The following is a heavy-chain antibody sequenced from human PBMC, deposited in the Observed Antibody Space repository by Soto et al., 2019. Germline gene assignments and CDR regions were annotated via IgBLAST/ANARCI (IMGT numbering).Heavy chain of an antibody. CDR2: IYTSGST. CDR3: AREDIVGATTNCYYGMDV. CDR1: GGSISSYY. D-gene: IGHD1-26*01. Sequence: SETLSLTCTVSGGSISSYYWSWIRRPAGKGLEWIGRIYTSGSTNYNPSLKSRVTMSVDTSKNQFSLKLSSVTAADTAVYYCAREDIVGATTNCYYGMDVWGQGTTVTVSS. V-gene: IGHV4-4*07. J-gene: IGHJ6*02.